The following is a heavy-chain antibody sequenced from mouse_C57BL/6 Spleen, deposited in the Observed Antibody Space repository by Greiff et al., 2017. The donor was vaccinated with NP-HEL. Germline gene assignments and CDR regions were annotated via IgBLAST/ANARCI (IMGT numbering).Heavy chain of an antibody. D-gene: IGHD2-3*01. CDR2: INYDGSST. CDR3: ARDGLLPFDY. J-gene: IGHJ2*01. CDR1: GFTFSDYY. Sequence: DVKLVESEGGLVQPGSSMKLSCTASGFTFSDYYMAWVRQVPEKGLEWVANINYDGSSTYYLDSLKSRFIISRDNAKNILYLQMSSLKSEDTATYYCARDGLLPFDYWGQGTTLTVSS. V-gene: IGHV5-16*01.